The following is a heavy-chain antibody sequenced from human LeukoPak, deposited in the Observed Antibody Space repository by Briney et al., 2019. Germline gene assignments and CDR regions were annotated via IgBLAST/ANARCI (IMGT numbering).Heavy chain of an antibody. J-gene: IGHJ6*04. CDR1: GFTFNNYA. V-gene: IGHV3-23*01. CDR3: AKVRHFEGSGSSIWEWDV. CDR2: YSCHCSCT. Sequence: GSLILYCPAFGFTFNNYAMSWGRQAPRKGLEWVSTYSCHCSCTYYADPVKGRFPISRDKSKHTLSFQMNILRSEATAVFYCAKVRHFEGSGSSIWEWDVWGKGTTVTISS. D-gene: IGHD3-10*01.